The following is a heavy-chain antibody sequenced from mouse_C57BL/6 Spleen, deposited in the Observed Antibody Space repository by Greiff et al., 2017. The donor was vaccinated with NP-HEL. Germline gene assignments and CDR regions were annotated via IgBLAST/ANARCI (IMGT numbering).Heavy chain of an antibody. D-gene: IGHD2-5*01. V-gene: IGHV1-22*01. CDR3: AYYSNLYYYAMDY. J-gene: IGHJ4*01. Sequence: EVQLQQSGPELVKPGASVKMSCKASGYTFTDYNMHWVKQSHGKSLEWIGYINPNNGGNSYNQKFKGKATLTVNKSSSTAYMELRSLTSEDSAVYYCAYYSNLYYYAMDYWGQGTSVTVSS. CDR1: GYTFTDYN. CDR2: INPNNGGN.